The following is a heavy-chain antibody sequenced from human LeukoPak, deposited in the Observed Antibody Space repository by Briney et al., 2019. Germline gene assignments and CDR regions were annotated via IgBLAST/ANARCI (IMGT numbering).Heavy chain of an antibody. Sequence: SQTLSLTCALSGDSFSSKSASWNWLRQSPSRGLEWLGRTYSRSKWFNDYAVSVKSLITINPDTSKNQFSLHLTSVTPDDTAIYYCARGTGSLDYWGQGTLVTVSS. J-gene: IGHJ4*02. CDR3: ARGTGSLDY. CDR1: GDSFSSKSAS. CDR2: TYSRSKWFN. V-gene: IGHV6-1*01. D-gene: IGHD1-26*01.